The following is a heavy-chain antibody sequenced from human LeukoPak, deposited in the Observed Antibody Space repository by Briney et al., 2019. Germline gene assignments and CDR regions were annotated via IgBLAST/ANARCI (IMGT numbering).Heavy chain of an antibody. V-gene: IGHV1-8*03. CDR1: GYTFTSYD. CDR3: ARGGSSGWYGGYYYYYMDV. CDR2: MNHNSGNT. D-gene: IGHD6-19*01. Sequence: ASVQVSCKASGYTFTSYDLNWVRQATGQGLEWMGWMNHNSGNTGYAQKFQGRVTITRNTSISTAYMELSSLRSEDTAAYYCARGGSSGWYGGYYYYYMDVWGKGTTVTVSS. J-gene: IGHJ6*03.